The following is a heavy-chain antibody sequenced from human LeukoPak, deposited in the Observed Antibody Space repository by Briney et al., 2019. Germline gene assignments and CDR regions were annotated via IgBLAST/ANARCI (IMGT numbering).Heavy chain of an antibody. J-gene: IGHJ4*02. CDR1: GGSFSGYY. Sequence: PSETLSLTCAVYGGSFSGYYWSWIRQPPGKGLEWIGEINHSGSTNYNPSLKSRVTISVDTSKNQFSLKLSSVTAADTAVYYCARGYCSSTSCYVGDGTLDNWGQGTLVTVSS. CDR3: ARGYCSSTSCYVGDGTLDN. V-gene: IGHV4-34*01. CDR2: INHSGST. D-gene: IGHD2-2*01.